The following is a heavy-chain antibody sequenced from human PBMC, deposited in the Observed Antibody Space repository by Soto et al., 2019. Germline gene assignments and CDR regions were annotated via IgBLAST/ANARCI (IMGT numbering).Heavy chain of an antibody. Sequence: PGGSLRLSCAASGFTFSDYYMSWIRQAPGKGLEWVSYISSSSSYTNYADSVKGRFTISRDNAKNSLYLQMNSLRAEDTAVYYWARGAYYYDSSGYEFFDYWGQGTLVTVS. CDR3: ARGAYYYDSSGYEFFDY. V-gene: IGHV3-11*05. CDR2: ISSSSSYT. CDR1: GFTFSDYY. J-gene: IGHJ4*02. D-gene: IGHD3-22*01.